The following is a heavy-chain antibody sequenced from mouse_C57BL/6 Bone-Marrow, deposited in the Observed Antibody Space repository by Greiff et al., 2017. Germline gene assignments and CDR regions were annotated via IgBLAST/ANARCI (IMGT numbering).Heavy chain of an antibody. D-gene: IGHD1-1*01. Sequence: QVQLQQSGAELARPGASVKLSCKASGYTFTSYGISWVKQRTGQGLEWIGEIYPRSGNTYYNEKFKGKATLTADKSSSTAYMELRGLTSEDSAVYFCARDGNYGSGRFAYWGQGTLVTVSA. CDR2: IYPRSGNT. CDR1: GYTFTSYG. J-gene: IGHJ3*01. CDR3: ARDGNYGSGRFAY. V-gene: IGHV1-81*01.